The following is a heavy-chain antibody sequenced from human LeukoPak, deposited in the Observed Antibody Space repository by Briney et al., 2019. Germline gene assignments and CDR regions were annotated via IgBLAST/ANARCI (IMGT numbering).Heavy chain of an antibody. CDR2: ISSSSSTI. CDR1: GFTFSSYS. V-gene: IGHV3-48*01. J-gene: IGHJ3*02. D-gene: IGHD2-15*01. CDR3: ARDVSGGGGDAFDI. Sequence: GGSLRLSCAASGFTFSSYSMNWVRQAPGKGLEWVSYISSSSSTIYYADSVKGRFTISRDNAKNSLYLQMNSLRAEDTAVYYCARDVSGGGGDAFDIWGQGTMVTVSS.